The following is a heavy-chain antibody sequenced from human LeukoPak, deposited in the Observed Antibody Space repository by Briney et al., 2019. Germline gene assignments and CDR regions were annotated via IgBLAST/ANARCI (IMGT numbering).Heavy chain of an antibody. J-gene: IGHJ6*03. Sequence: PSETLSLTCTVSGGSISGYYWSWIRQPPGKGLEWIGYIYTSGSTNYNPSLKSRVTISVDTSKNQFSLKLSSVTAADTAVYYCARGVEMATITLAYYYYYMDVWGKGTTVTVSS. D-gene: IGHD5-24*01. CDR1: GGSISGYY. V-gene: IGHV4-4*09. CDR2: IYTSGST. CDR3: ARGVEMATITLAYYYYYMDV.